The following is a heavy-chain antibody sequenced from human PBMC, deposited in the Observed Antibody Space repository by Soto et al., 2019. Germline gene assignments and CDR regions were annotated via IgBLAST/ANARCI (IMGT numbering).Heavy chain of an antibody. CDR1: GGSISSGGYY. CDR3: ARAHRIAARRFDY. CDR2: IYYSGST. V-gene: IGHV4-31*03. Sequence: SETLSLTCTVSGGSISSGGYYWSWIRQHPGKGLEWIGYIYYSGSTYYNPSLKSRVTISVDTSKNQFSLKLSSVTAADTAVYYCARAHRIAARRFDYWGQGTLVTVSS. J-gene: IGHJ4*02. D-gene: IGHD6-6*01.